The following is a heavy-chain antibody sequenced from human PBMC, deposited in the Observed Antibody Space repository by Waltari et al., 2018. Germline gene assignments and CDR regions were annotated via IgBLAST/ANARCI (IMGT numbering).Heavy chain of an antibody. D-gene: IGHD7-27*01. J-gene: IGHJ5*02. Sequence: EVQLVESGGGLVQPGGSLRLSCAASGFTFSSYWMSWVRQAPGKGLEWVANIKQDGSEKYYVDSVKGRFTISRDNAKNSLYLQMNSLRAEDTAVYYCARDLAFTGDLNWFDPWGQGTLVTVSS. CDR1: GFTFSSYW. V-gene: IGHV3-7*01. CDR2: IKQDGSEK. CDR3: ARDLAFTGDLNWFDP.